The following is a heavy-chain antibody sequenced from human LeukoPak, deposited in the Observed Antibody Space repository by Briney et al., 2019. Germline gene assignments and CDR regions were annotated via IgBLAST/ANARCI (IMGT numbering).Heavy chain of an antibody. CDR1: GYTFTRYA. J-gene: IGHJ5*02. Sequence: ASVKVSCKASGYTFTRYAMNWVRQAPGQGLEWMGWINTNTGNPTYAQGFTGRFVFSLDTSVSTAYLQISSLKAADTAMYYCAASPLPSSSDNWFDPWGQGTLVTVSS. V-gene: IGHV7-4-1*02. CDR3: AASPLPSSSDNWFDP. D-gene: IGHD6-6*01. CDR2: INTNTGNP.